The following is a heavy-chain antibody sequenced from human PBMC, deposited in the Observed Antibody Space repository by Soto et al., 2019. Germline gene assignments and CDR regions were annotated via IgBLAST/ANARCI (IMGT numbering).Heavy chain of an antibody. J-gene: IGHJ4*02. CDR3: AREYGVRGVGLDY. Sequence: GASVKVSCKASGYTFTGYYMHWVRQAPGQGIEWMGWINPNSGGTNYAQKFQGRVTMTRDTSISTAYMELSRLRSDDTAVYYCAREYGVRGVGLDYWGQGTLVTVSS. CDR2: INPNSGGT. D-gene: IGHD3-10*01. V-gene: IGHV1-2*02. CDR1: GYTFTGYY.